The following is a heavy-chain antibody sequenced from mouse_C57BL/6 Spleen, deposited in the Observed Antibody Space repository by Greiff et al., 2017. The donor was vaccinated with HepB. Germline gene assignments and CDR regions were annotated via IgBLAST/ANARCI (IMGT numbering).Heavy chain of an antibody. CDR3: AREILRRGFAY. CDR1: GYTFTDYY. Sequence: QVQLKESGAELVRPGASVKLSCKASGYTFTDYYINWVKQRPGQGLEWIARIYPGSGNTYYNEKFKGKATLTAEKSSSTAYMQLSSLTSEDSAVYFCAREILRRGFAYWGQGTLVTVSA. J-gene: IGHJ3*01. CDR2: IYPGSGNT. D-gene: IGHD2-12*01. V-gene: IGHV1-76*01.